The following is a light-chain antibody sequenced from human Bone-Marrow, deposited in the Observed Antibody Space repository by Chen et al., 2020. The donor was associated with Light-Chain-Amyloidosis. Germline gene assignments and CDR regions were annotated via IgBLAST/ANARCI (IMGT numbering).Light chain of an antibody. Sequence: EIVMTQSPLSLPVTPGEPASISCRSSQSLLHRNGYNYLDWYLQKPGQSPQLLISLASNRASGVPDRFSGSGSGTDFTLKSSRVEPEDVGVYYCMQALQTPTFGGGTKVEIK. J-gene: IGKJ4*01. V-gene: IGKV2-28*01. CDR2: LAS. CDR1: QSLLHRNGYNY. CDR3: MQALQTPT.